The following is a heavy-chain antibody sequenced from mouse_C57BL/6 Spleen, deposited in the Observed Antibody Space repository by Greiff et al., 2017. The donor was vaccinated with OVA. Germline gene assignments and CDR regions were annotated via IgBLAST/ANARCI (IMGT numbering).Heavy chain of an antibody. Sequence: QVQLQQPGAELVKPGASVKLSCKASGYTFTSYWMHWVKQRPGQGLEWIGMIHPNSGSTNYNEKFKSKATLTVEKYSSTAYMQLSSLTSEDSAVYYCARYYDYGGARFDYWGQGTTLTVSS. D-gene: IGHD2-4*01. CDR3: ARYYDYGGARFDY. CDR2: IHPNSGST. V-gene: IGHV1-64*01. J-gene: IGHJ2*01. CDR1: GYTFTSYW.